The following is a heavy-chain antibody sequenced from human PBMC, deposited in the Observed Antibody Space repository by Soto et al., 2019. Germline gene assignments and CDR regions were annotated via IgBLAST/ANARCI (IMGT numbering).Heavy chain of an antibody. CDR2: TYFRSKWYN. D-gene: IGHD3-10*01. J-gene: IGHJ5*02. Sequence: LSQTLSLTCAISGDSVSAESAAWNWIRRSPSRGLEWLGRTYFRSKWYNDYAISVKGRVTINPDTSNNQFSLHLNSVTPEDTAVYYCARGVRNWFDPWGQGTLVTVSS. CDR1: GDSVSAESAA. V-gene: IGHV6-1*01. CDR3: ARGVRNWFDP.